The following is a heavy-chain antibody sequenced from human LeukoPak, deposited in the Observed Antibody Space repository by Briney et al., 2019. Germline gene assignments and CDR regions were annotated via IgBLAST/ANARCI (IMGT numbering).Heavy chain of an antibody. V-gene: IGHV4-39*07. D-gene: IGHD6-19*01. Sequence: PSETLSLTCTVSGGSISSSSYYWGWIRQPPGKGLEWIGSIYYSGSTYYNPSLKSRVTISVDTSKNQFSLKLSSVTAADTAVYYCARGRYSSGWYRPNAPKYYFDYWGQGTLVTVSS. CDR2: IYYSGST. CDR3: ARGRYSSGWYRPNAPKYYFDY. J-gene: IGHJ4*02. CDR1: GGSISSSSYY.